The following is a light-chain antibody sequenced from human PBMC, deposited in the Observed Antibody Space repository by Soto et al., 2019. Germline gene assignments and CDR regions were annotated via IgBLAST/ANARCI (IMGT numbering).Light chain of an antibody. CDR3: LESDDSQWT. V-gene: IGKV3-20*01. CDR1: QSVHSRY. CDR2: HTS. Sequence: LVLTQSPGTLSLSPGERATLSCWASQSVHSRYLSWYQQKLGQAPRLLMYHTSTRAAGIPDRFSGSGSGTDFTLTISRLEREDVAVYYCLESDDSQWTFGQGTKVEI. J-gene: IGKJ1*01.